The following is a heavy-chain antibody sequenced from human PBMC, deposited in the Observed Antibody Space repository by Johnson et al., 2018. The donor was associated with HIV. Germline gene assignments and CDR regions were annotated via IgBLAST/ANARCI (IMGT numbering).Heavy chain of an antibody. CDR1: GFTFSSYA. D-gene: IGHD3-22*01. J-gene: IGHJ3*02. CDR2: ISYDASNK. V-gene: IGHV3-30*04. CDR3: ARERTWDYDMAFDI. Sequence: QMQLVESGGGVVQPGRSLRLSCAASGFTFSSYAMHWVRQAPGKGLEWVAVISYDASNKYYAASVKGRFTISRDNSKNTLYLQMNSLRPEDTAVYYCARERTWDYDMAFDIWGQGTMVTVSS.